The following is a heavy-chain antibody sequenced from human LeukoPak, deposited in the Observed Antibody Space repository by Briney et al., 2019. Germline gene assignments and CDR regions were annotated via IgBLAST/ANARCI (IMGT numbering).Heavy chain of an antibody. CDR1: GYTFTSYG. J-gene: IGHJ3*02. D-gene: IGHD2-15*01. CDR2: ISAYNGNT. V-gene: IGHV1-18*01. CDR3: ARVGYCSGGSCPLVAFDI. Sequence: GASVKVSCKASGYTFTSYGISWVRQAPGQGLEWMGWISAYNGNTNYAQKLQGRVTMTTDTSTSTAYMELRSLRSDDTAVYYCARVGYCSGGSCPLVAFDIWGQGTMVTVSS.